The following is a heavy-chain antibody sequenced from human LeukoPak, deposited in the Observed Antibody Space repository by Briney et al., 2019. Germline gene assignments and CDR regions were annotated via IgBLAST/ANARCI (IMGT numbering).Heavy chain of an antibody. CDR2: IDSRDNT. CDR1: GFTVRNNH. J-gene: IGHJ5*02. Sequence: PGGSLRLSCAASGFTVRNNHMSWVRQAPGKGLEWVSVIDSRDNTYHADSVKGRFTISRHTSKNTPYLQMNSLRAEDTAVYYCARESTPLRGAFDPWGPGTLVTVSS. V-gene: IGHV3-53*04. CDR3: ARESTPLRGAFDP. D-gene: IGHD5-24*01.